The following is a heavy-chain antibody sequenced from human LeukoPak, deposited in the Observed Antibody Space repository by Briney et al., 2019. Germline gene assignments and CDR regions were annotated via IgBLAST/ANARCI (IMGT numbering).Heavy chain of an antibody. D-gene: IGHD1-26*01. J-gene: IGHJ4*02. CDR2: INHSGST. Sequence: SETLSLTCAVYGGSFSGYYWSWIRQPPGKGLEWIGEINHSGSTNYNPSLKSRVTISVDTSKNQFSLKLSSVTAADTAVYYCARTTQVGATLDYWGQGTLVTVSS. CDR1: GGSFSGYY. V-gene: IGHV4-34*01. CDR3: ARTTQVGATLDY.